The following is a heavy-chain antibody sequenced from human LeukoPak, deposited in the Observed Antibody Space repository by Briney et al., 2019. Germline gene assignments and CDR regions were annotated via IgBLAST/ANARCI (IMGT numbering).Heavy chain of an antibody. CDR2: ISAYNGNT. CDR3: ARDLTGGPSIAARSDAGGY. V-gene: IGHV1-18*01. CDR1: GYTFTSYG. Sequence: ASVKVSCKASGYTFTSYGISWVRQAPGQGLEWMGWISAYNGNTNYAQKLQGRVTMTTDTSTSTAYMELRSLRSDDTAVYYCARDLTGGPSIAARSDAGGYRGQGTLVTVSS. D-gene: IGHD6-6*01. J-gene: IGHJ4*02.